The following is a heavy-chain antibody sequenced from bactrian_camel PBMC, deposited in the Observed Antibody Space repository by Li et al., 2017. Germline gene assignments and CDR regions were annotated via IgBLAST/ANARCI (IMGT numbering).Heavy chain of an antibody. D-gene: IGHD6*01. CDR2: ISSSGGST. CDR3: AKDAGGGDWYEYDY. Sequence: DVQLVESGGGLVQPGGSLRLSCKASGFTFSTYAMSWVRQTPGKGLEWVSLISSSGGSTLYADSVKGRFTISRDNAKNTINLELNSLKTEDTAMYYCAKDAGGGDWYEYDYWGQGTQVTVS. J-gene: IGHJ4*01. V-gene: IGHV3S40*01. CDR1: GFTFSTYA.